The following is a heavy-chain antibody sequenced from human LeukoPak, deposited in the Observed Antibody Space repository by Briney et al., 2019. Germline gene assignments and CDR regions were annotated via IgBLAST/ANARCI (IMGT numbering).Heavy chain of an antibody. D-gene: IGHD3-22*01. CDR2: ISAYNGNT. CDR1: GYTFTSYG. Sequence: GASVKVSCKASGYTFTSYGISWVRQAPGQGPEWMGWISAYNGNTNYAQKLQGRVTMTTDTSTSTAYMELRSLRSDDTAVYYCARSGGYYDSSGYFDYWGQGTPVTVSS. J-gene: IGHJ4*02. V-gene: IGHV1-18*01. CDR3: ARSGGYYDSSGYFDY.